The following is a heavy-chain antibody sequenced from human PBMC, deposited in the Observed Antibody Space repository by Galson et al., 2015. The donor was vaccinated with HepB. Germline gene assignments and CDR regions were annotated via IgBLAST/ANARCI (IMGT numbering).Heavy chain of an antibody. Sequence: SLRLSCAASGFTFDDYAMHWVRQAPGKGLEWVAFLIYDGSYKFYADSVKGRFTISRDNSKNSLYLQMNNLSSDDTAIYYCAKDTNGYSVDYWGQGTLVTVSS. CDR2: LIYDGSYK. CDR3: AKDTNGYSVDY. V-gene: IGHV3-30*18. D-gene: IGHD3-22*01. J-gene: IGHJ4*02. CDR1: GFTFDDYA.